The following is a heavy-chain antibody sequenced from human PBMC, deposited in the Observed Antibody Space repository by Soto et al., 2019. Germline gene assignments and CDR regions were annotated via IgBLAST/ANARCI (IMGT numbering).Heavy chain of an antibody. CDR2: ISYDGSNK. V-gene: IGHV3-30-3*01. Sequence: QVQLVESGGGVVQPGRSLRLSCAASGFTFSSYAMHWVRQAPGKGLEWVAVISYDGSNKYYADSVKGRFTISRDNSKNTLYLQMNSLRAEDTAVYYCARIPTTGAYYFDYWGQGTLVTVSS. D-gene: IGHD7-27*01. CDR3: ARIPTTGAYYFDY. J-gene: IGHJ4*02. CDR1: GFTFSSYA.